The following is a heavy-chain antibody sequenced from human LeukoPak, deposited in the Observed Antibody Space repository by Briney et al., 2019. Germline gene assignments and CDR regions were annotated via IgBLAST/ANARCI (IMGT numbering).Heavy chain of an antibody. V-gene: IGHV3-74*01. J-gene: IGHJ4*02. D-gene: IGHD4/OR15-4a*01. CDR2: INTDGSTT. CDR1: GFTFSSYL. CDR3: ARDLDYKLDY. Sequence: GGSLRLSCAASGFTFSSYLTHWVRQAPGKGLVWVSRINTDGSTTNYADSVKGRFTISRDNAKNTLYLQMNSLRVEDTAVYYCARDLDYKLDYWGQGTLVTVSS.